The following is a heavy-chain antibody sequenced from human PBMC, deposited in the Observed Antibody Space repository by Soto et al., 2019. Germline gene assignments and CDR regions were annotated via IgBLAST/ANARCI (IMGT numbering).Heavy chain of an antibody. D-gene: IGHD2-15*01. V-gene: IGHV1-69*01. Sequence: QVQLVQSGAEVKKPGSSVKVSCKAPGGTFSSYAISWVRQAPGQGLEWMGGIIPIFGTANYAQKFQGRVTITADESTSTGYMELSSLGSEDTAVYYCARSQGGSSSLDIYYYCYYGMDVWGQGTTVTVSS. CDR1: GGTFSSYA. CDR3: ARSQGGSSSLDIYYYCYYGMDV. CDR2: IIPIFGTA. J-gene: IGHJ6*02.